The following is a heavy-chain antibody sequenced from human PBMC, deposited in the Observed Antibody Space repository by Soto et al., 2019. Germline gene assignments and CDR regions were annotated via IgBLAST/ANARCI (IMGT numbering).Heavy chain of an antibody. D-gene: IGHD3-16*01. CDR3: VGEDSDY. V-gene: IGHV3-74*01. Sequence: GGSVRLSCTASGFTFSNYWMHWVRQAAGKGPEWVSRIKSDGTYTNYADSVKGRFTISRDNAKNTLSLQMHSLRAEDTAVYFCVGEDSDYWGQGXQVTVYS. CDR2: IKSDGTYT. CDR1: GFTFSNYW. J-gene: IGHJ4*02.